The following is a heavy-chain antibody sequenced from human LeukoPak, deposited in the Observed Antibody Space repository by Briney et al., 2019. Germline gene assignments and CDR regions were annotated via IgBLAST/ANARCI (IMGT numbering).Heavy chain of an antibody. CDR1: GFTFSDYY. V-gene: IGHV3-11*06. CDR2: ISSSSSYI. D-gene: IGHD1-26*01. CDR3: ARVWDSGFDY. J-gene: IGHJ4*02. Sequence: GGSLRLSCAPSGFTFSDYYMSWIRQAPGKGLEWVSSISSSSSYIYYADSLKGRFTISRDNAKNSLYLQMNSLRAEDTAVYYCARVWDSGFDYWGQGTLVTVSS.